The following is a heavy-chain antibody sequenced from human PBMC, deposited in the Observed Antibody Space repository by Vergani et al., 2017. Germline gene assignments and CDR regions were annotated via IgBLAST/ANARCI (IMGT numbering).Heavy chain of an antibody. Sequence: QLQLQESGPGLVKPSETLSLTCTVPGGSISSSSYYWGWIRQPPGKGLEWIGRIYYSGSTYYNPSLKSRVTISVDTSKSHFAQKLSSVTAADTAVYYCARRYYDFWSGYPNWFDPWGQGTLVTVSS. CDR1: GGSISSSSYY. CDR2: IYYSGST. D-gene: IGHD3-3*01. V-gene: IGHV4-39*01. J-gene: IGHJ5*02. CDR3: ARRYYDFWSGYPNWFDP.